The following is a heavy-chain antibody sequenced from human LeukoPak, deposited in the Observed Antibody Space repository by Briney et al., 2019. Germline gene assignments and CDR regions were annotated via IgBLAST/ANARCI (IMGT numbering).Heavy chain of an antibody. Sequence: GGSLRLSCAASGFTFSSYSMNWVRQAPGKGLEWVSSISSSSSYIYYADSVKGRFTISRDNSKNTLYLQMNSLRAEDTAVYYCAKDIEYGYGPHYFDNWGQGTLVTVSS. D-gene: IGHD5-18*01. V-gene: IGHV3-21*04. J-gene: IGHJ4*02. CDR2: ISSSSSYI. CDR1: GFTFSSYS. CDR3: AKDIEYGYGPHYFDN.